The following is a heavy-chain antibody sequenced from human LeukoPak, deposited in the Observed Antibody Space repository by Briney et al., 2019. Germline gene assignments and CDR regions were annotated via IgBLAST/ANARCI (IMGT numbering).Heavy chain of an antibody. Sequence: QPGWSLRLSCAASAFTFSSYEMNWVRQAPGKGREWVSYISSGGTIYYPDSVKGRFTISRDNAKNSLYLQMDSLRAEDTAVYYCARVSGKQSSSWYAFDIWGQGTMVTVSS. CDR1: AFTFSSYE. D-gene: IGHD6-13*01. J-gene: IGHJ3*02. V-gene: IGHV3-48*03. CDR3: ARVSGKQSSSWYAFDI. CDR2: ISSGGTI.